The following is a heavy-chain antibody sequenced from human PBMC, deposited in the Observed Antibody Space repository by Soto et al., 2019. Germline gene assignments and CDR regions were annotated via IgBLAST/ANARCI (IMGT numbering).Heavy chain of an antibody. CDR3: AKDLVEMATSY. CDR1: GFTFSRYA. D-gene: IGHD5-12*01. Sequence: GGSLRLSCAASGFTFSRYAMSWVRQAPGKGLECVSAISGSGGSTYYADSVKGRFTISRDNSKNTLYLQMNSLRAEDTAVYYCAKDLVEMATSYGGQGTMVTVSS. J-gene: IGHJ3*01. CDR2: ISGSGGST. V-gene: IGHV3-23*01.